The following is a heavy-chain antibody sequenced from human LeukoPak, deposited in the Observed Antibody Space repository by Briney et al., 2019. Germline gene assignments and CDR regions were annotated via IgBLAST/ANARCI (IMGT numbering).Heavy chain of an antibody. D-gene: IGHD3-3*01. J-gene: IGHJ4*02. Sequence: PGGSLRLSCAASGFTFSNYWMHWVRQAPGRGLVWVSRINGDGTTTNYADHVKGRFTISRDNTKNTLYLQMSSLGAEDTAVYYCARGPSGVGNYSGQGTLVTVSA. CDR3: ARGPSGVGNY. V-gene: IGHV3-74*01. CDR2: INGDGTTT. CDR1: GFTFSNYW.